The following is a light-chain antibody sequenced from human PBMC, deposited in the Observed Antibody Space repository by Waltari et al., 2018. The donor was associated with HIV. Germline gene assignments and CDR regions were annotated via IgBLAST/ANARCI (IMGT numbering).Light chain of an antibody. CDR3: CSYAGSSTPFV. V-gene: IGLV2-23*02. J-gene: IGLJ1*01. CDR2: EVS. CDR1: SSDVGSYNL. Sequence: QSALTQPASVSGSPGQSITISCTGTSSDVGSYNLVSWYQQYPGKVPKLMIYEVSKRPHGVSNRFSGSKSGNTAPLTISGLQAEDEADYYCCSYAGSSTPFVFGTATKVTVL.